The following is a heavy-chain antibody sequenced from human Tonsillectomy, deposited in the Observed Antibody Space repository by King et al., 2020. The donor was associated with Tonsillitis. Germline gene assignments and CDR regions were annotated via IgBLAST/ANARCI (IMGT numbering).Heavy chain of an antibody. J-gene: IGHJ6*02. D-gene: IGHD3-10*01. Sequence: LQLQESGPRLVKPSETLSLTCTVSGGSLSSSNHFWAWIRQPPGKGLEWIGNIYYSGSTYYSPSLKSRVKISVDTSTNQFSLSLSSVTAADTAMYYCARQSNSAVVGVLMGNYYYGVDVWGQGTTVSVSS. V-gene: IGHV4-39*01. CDR1: GGSLSSSNHF. CDR2: IYYSGST. CDR3: ARQSNSAVVGVLMGNYYYGVDV.